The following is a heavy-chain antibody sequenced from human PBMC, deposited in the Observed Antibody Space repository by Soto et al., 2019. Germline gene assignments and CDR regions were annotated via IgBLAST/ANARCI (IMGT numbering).Heavy chain of an antibody. Sequence: SETLSLTCTVSGGSISSGGYYWSWIRQHPGKGLEWIGYIYYSGSTYYNPSLKSRVTISVDTSKNQFSLKLSSVTAADTAVYYCARGIAARQGYYYYYMDVRGKGTTVT. CDR3: ARGIAARQGYYYYYMDV. CDR2: IYYSGST. V-gene: IGHV4-31*03. J-gene: IGHJ6*03. CDR1: GGSISSGGYY. D-gene: IGHD6-6*01.